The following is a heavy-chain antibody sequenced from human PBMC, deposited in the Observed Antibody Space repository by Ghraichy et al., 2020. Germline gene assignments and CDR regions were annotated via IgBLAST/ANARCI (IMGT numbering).Heavy chain of an antibody. J-gene: IGHJ6*02. CDR3: ARGSTMVRGVSPTGYYGMDV. CDR1: GYTFTSYD. V-gene: IGHV1-8*01. Sequence: ASVKVSCKASGYTFTSYDINWVRHATGQGLEWMGWMNPNSGNTVYAQNFQGRVTMTRNTSISIAYMELSSLRSDDTAVYYCARGSTMVRGVSPTGYYGMDVWGQGTTVTVSS. D-gene: IGHD3-10*01. CDR2: MNPNSGNT.